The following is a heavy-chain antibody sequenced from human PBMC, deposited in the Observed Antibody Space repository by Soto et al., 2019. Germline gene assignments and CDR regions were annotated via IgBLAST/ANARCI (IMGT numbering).Heavy chain of an antibody. CDR1: GYTFTSYG. D-gene: IGHD2-15*01. J-gene: IGHJ5*02. CDR3: ASNIQGWFDP. CDR2: IIPIFGTA. Sequence: SVKVSCKASGYTFTSYGISWVRQAPGQGLEWMGGIIPIFGTANYAQKFQGRVTITADESTSTAYMELSSLRSEDTAVYYCASNIQGWFDPWGQGTLVTVSS. V-gene: IGHV1-69*13.